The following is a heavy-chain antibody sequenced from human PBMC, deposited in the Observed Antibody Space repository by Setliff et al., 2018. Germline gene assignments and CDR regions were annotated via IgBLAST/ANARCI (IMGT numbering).Heavy chain of an antibody. CDR3: TRVGRQLVYYYYGMDV. Sequence: PGGSLRLSCAASGFTFSNYAIIWVRQAPGKGLEWVGFIRSKAYGGTTEYAASVKGRFTISRDDSKSIAYLQMNSLKTEDTAVYYCTRVGRQLVYYYYGMDVWGQGTTVTVSS. D-gene: IGHD6-13*01. CDR1: GFTFSNYA. J-gene: IGHJ6*02. CDR2: IRSKAYGGTT. V-gene: IGHV3-49*04.